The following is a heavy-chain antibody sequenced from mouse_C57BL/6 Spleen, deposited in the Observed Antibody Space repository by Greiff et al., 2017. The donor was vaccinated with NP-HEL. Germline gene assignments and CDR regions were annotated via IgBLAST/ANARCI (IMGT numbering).Heavy chain of an antibody. CDR2: ISSGGSTI. D-gene: IGHD1-1*01. Sequence: EVKLMESGGGLVKPGGSLKLSCAASGFTFSDYGMHWVRQAPEKGLEWVAYISSGGSTIYYAHTVTGRFTISRANAKNTLILQLPSLRSEESARSYCARHTVLDWFFGAWGTGTTVTVSS. V-gene: IGHV5-17*01. CDR1: GFTFSDYG. CDR3: ARHTVLDWFFGA. J-gene: IGHJ1*03.